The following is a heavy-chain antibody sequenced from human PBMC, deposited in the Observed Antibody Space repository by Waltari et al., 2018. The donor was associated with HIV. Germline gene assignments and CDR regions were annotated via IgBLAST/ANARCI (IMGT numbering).Heavy chain of an antibody. CDR1: GGSISSSSYY. CDR2: IYYSGST. D-gene: IGHD3-22*01. J-gene: IGHJ4*02. V-gene: IGHV4-39*07. Sequence: QLQLQESGPGLVKPSETLSLTCTVSGGSISSSSYYWGWIRQPPGKGLEWIGSIYYSGSTYYNPSLKSRVTISVDTSKNQFSLKLSSVTAADTAVYYCARMNRYYYDSSGYSMGEAGCFDYWGQGTLVTVSS. CDR3: ARMNRYYYDSSGYSMGEAGCFDY.